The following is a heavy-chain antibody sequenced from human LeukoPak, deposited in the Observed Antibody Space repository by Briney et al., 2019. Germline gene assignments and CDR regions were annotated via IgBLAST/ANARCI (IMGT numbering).Heavy chain of an antibody. CDR2: IKSDGSST. V-gene: IGHV3-74*01. Sequence: PGGSLRLSCEASGFTISSSWMHWVRQVPGKGLVWVSRIKSDGSSTSYADSVKGRFTISRDNAKNTLYLQMNSLRAEDTAVYYCATAGNYRFDYWGQGTLVTVSS. CDR1: GFTISSSW. D-gene: IGHD1-7*01. CDR3: ATAGNYRFDY. J-gene: IGHJ4*02.